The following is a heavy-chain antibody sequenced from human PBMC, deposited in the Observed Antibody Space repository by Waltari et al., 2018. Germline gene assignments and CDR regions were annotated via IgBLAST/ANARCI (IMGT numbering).Heavy chain of an antibody. Sequence: EEQLVESGGGLVQPGDSLRLSCAASGFTFRSFWMNWVRQAPGKGPLLVSSISKDARDTTDADSGKGRFTISRDNARNTLYRQMNRLRAEDTAVYFCARVSRRTYRSPVPGRHYYYGMDVWGQGTTVTVSS. CDR3: ARVSRRTYRSPVPGRHYYYGMDV. CDR2: ISKDARDT. D-gene: IGHD1-1*01. V-gene: IGHV3-74*03. CDR1: GFTFRSFW. J-gene: IGHJ6*02.